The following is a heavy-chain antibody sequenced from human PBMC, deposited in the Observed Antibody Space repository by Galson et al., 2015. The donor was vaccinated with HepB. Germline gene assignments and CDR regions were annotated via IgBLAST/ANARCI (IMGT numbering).Heavy chain of an antibody. Sequence: SLRLSCAASGFTFSSYAMHWVRQAPGKGLEWVAVISYDGSNKYYADSVKGRFTISRDNSKNTLYLQMNSLRAEDTAVYYCARDARSGSYLGYWGQGTLVTVSS. D-gene: IGHD1-26*01. V-gene: IGHV3-30-3*01. CDR1: GFTFSSYA. CDR3: ARDARSGSYLGY. J-gene: IGHJ4*02. CDR2: ISYDGSNK.